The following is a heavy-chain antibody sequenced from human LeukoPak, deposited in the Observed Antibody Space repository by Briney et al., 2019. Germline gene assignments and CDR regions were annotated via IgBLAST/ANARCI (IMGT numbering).Heavy chain of an antibody. V-gene: IGHV3-53*01. J-gene: IGHJ3*02. Sequence: GGSLRLSCAASGFTVRSSYMSWVRQAPGKGLEWVSVIYSGGSIYYADSVKGRFTISRDNSKSTLYLQMNSLRAEDTAIYYCAKDSWSRNGIYDPFDIWGQGTLVTVSS. D-gene: IGHD2-8*01. CDR3: AKDSWSRNGIYDPFDI. CDR2: IYSGGSI. CDR1: GFTVRSSY.